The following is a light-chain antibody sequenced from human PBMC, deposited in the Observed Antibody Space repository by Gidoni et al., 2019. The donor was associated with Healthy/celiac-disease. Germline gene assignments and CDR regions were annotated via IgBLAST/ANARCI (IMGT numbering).Light chain of an antibody. CDR2: GKN. Sequence: SAELTQDTAVSVAWGQTVRITCQGDSLRSYYASWYQQKPGQAPVLVIYGKNNRPSWIPDRFSGSSSGNTASLTITGAQAEDEADYYCNSRDSSGNHVVFGGGTTLTVL. CDR1: SLRSYY. J-gene: IGLJ2*01. CDR3: NSRDSSGNHVV. V-gene: IGLV3-19*01.